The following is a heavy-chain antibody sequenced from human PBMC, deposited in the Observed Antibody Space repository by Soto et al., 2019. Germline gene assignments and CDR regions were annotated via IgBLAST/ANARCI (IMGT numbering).Heavy chain of an antibody. D-gene: IGHD6-19*01. CDR3: AKERRAGQWLAYFAY. CDR2: ISFDGSKK. V-gene: IGHV3-30*18. CDR1: GFSFSSFS. Sequence: QVQLVESGGGVVQPGRSLRLSCAASGFSFSSFSMHWVRQAPGKGLEWVAVISFDGSKKYYADSVKGRFTISRDNSKNTLYLQMNSLRAEDTAVYYCAKERRAGQWLAYFAYWGQGTLVTVSS. J-gene: IGHJ4*02.